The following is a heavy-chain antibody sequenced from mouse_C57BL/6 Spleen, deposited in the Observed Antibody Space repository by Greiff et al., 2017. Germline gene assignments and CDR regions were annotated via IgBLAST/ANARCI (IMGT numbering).Heavy chain of an antibody. Sequence: VQGVESGPGLVQPSQSLSITCTVSGFSLTSYGVHWVRQSPGKGLEWLGVIWSGGSTDYNAAFISRLSISKDNSKSQVFFKMNRLQADDTAIYYCASTVGDWYFDVWGTGTTVTVAS. J-gene: IGHJ1*03. CDR2: IWSGGST. V-gene: IGHV2-2*01. CDR3: ASTVGDWYFDV. CDR1: GFSLTSYG.